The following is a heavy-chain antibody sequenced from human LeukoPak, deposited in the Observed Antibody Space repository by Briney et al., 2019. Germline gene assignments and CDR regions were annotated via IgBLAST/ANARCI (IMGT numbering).Heavy chain of an antibody. CDR1: GYTFTSYD. D-gene: IGHD4/OR15-4a*01. CDR3: ARDGDLTTFDY. V-gene: IGHV1-69*13. Sequence: SVKVSCKASGYTFTSYDINWVRQAPGQGLEWMGGIIPIFGTANYAQKFQGRVTITADESTSTAYMELSSLRSEDTAVYYCARDGDLTTFDYWGQGTLVTVSS. J-gene: IGHJ4*02. CDR2: IIPIFGTA.